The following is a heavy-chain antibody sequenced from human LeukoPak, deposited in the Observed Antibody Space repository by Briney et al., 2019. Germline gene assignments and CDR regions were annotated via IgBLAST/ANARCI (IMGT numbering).Heavy chain of an antibody. D-gene: IGHD3-10*01. J-gene: IGHJ6*02. CDR1: GFTFSSYG. Sequence: PGRSLRLSCAASGFTFSSYGMHWVRQAPGKGLEWVAVIWYDGSNKYYADSVKGRFTISRDNSKNTLYLQMNSLRAEDTAVYYCARERELLWFGELLASGGMDVWGQGTTVTVSS. V-gene: IGHV3-33*01. CDR3: ARERELLWFGELLASGGMDV. CDR2: IWYDGSNK.